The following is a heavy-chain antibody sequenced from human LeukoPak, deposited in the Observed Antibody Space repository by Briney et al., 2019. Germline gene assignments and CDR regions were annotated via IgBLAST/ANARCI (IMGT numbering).Heavy chain of an antibody. D-gene: IGHD2-15*01. CDR3: ARNIVVVVAALYYFDY. J-gene: IGHJ4*02. Sequence: SETLSLTCTGSGGSISSSSYYWGWIRQPPGKGLEWIGSIYYSGSTYYNPSLKSRVTISVDTTKNQFSLKLSSVTAADTAVYYCARNIVVVVAALYYFDYWGQGTLVTVSS. V-gene: IGHV4-39*01. CDR2: IYYSGST. CDR1: GGSISSSSYY.